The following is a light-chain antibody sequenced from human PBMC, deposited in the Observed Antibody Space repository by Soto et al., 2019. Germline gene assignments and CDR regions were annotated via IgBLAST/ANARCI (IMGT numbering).Light chain of an antibody. CDR1: SSNIGSNY. V-gene: IGLV1-47*01. CDR3: AAWDDSLSGSV. Sequence: SVLTQPPSASGTPGQRVTISCSGSSSNIGSNYVYWYQQLPGTAPKLLIYRNNQRPSGVPDRFSGSKSGTSASLAISGLRSEDEADYYCAAWDDSLSGSVFGGGTKLTVL. J-gene: IGLJ2*01. CDR2: RNN.